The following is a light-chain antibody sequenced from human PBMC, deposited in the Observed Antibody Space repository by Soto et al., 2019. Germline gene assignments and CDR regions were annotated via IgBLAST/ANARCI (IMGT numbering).Light chain of an antibody. J-gene: IGLJ1*01. CDR3: QSYDSSVYV. Sequence: SVLTQPPSVSGAAGRRGTISYTGSSSNIGAGYDVHWYQQLPGTAPKLLIYGNNNRPSGVPDRFSGSKSGTSASLAITGLQAEDEADYYCQSYDSSVYVFGSGTKVTVL. V-gene: IGLV1-40*01. CDR1: SSNIGAGYD. CDR2: GNN.